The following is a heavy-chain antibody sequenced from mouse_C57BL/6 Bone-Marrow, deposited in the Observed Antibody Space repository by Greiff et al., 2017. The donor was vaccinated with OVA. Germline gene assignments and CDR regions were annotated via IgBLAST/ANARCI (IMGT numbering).Heavy chain of an antibody. Sequence: QVQLQQSGAELVRPGASVKLSCKASGYTFTDYYINWVKQRPGQGLEWIARIYPGSGNTYYNEKFKGQATLTADKSTRTAYMQLSSLTSVDSAVYFCASWFAYWGQGTLVTVSA. CDR2: IYPGSGNT. V-gene: IGHV1-76*01. J-gene: IGHJ3*01. CDR1: GYTFTDYY. CDR3: ASWFAY.